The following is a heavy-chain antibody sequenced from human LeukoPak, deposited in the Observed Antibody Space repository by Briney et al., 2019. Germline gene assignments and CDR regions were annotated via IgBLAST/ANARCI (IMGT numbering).Heavy chain of an antibody. CDR1: GGSFSGYY. D-gene: IGHD3-3*01. J-gene: IGHJ5*02. CDR2: IYYSGST. CDR3: ARVMDFWSGYYPFDP. V-gene: IGHV4-59*01. Sequence: SETLSLTCAVYGGSFSGYYWSWIRQPPGKGLEWIGYIYYSGSTNYNPSLKSRVTISVDTSKNQFSLKLSSVTAADTAVYYCARVMDFWSGYYPFDPWGQGTLVTVSS.